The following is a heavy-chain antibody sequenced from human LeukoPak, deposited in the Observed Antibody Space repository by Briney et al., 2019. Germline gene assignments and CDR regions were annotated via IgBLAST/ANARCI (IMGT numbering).Heavy chain of an antibody. CDR2: INPNSGGT. CDR3: EIYGDPADY. D-gene: IGHD4-17*01. J-gene: IGHJ4*02. Sequence: ASVKVSCKASGYTFTDYYMHWVRQAPGQGLEWMGWINPNSGGTNYAQKFHGRVTMTRDTSISTAYMELSRLRSDDTAMYYCEIYGDPADYWGQGTLVTVSS. V-gene: IGHV1-2*02. CDR1: GYTFTDYY.